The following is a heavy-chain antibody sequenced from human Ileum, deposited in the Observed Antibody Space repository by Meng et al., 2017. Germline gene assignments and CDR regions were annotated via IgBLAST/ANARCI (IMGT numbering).Heavy chain of an antibody. J-gene: IGHJ5*02. V-gene: IGHV4-4*02. CDR1: GGSGGPFSSATW. CDR2: IYHSGTT. Sequence: QMQVQESGPGLVKPSGTLSLTFTVPGGSGGPFSSATWGSWVRQSPGKGLEWIGEIYHSGTTTDYNPSFKSRVTISVDQSKNQFSLRLSSVTAADTAVYYCATRYHDSSPFDPWGQGTLVTVSS. CDR3: ATRYHDSSPFDP. D-gene: IGHD3-22*01.